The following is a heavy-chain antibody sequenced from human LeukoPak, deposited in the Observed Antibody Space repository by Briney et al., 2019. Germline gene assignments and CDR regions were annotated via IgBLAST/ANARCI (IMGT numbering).Heavy chain of an antibody. V-gene: IGHV3-30*02. D-gene: IGHD6-19*01. J-gene: IGHJ4*02. CDR2: IGYDGSNK. Sequence: PGGSLRLSCVASGFTFNNFGMHWVSQAPGKGLEWVAFIGYDGSNKYYADYVKGRFTISRDSSTKTLSLQMSSLRAEDTAVYFCAKDRTLFGSGWYVIDYWGQGTLVTVSS. CDR3: AKDRTLFGSGWYVIDY. CDR1: GFTFNNFG.